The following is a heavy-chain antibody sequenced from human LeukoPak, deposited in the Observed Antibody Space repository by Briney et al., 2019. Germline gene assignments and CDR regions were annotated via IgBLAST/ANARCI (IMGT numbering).Heavy chain of an antibody. CDR3: ARGGSAFDI. CDR1: GFTFSSYA. J-gene: IGHJ3*02. V-gene: IGHV3-23*01. CDR2: ISGSGGST. Sequence: GGSLRLSCAASGFTFSSYAMSWVRRAPGKGLEWVSGISGSGGSTYYADSVKGRFTISRDNSKNSLYLQMNSLRAEDTAVYYCARGGSAFDIWGQGTMVTVSS. D-gene: IGHD3-10*01.